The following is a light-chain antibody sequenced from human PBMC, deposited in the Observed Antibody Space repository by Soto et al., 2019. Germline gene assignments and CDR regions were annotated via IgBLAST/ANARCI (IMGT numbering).Light chain of an antibody. V-gene: IGKV3-20*01. CDR1: QSVSSVF. CDR3: QHYGSSPPIA. CDR2: GAS. J-gene: IGKJ4*01. Sequence: EFVLTQSPGTLSLSPGERATLSCRASQSVSSVFLAWYQQKPGQPPRLLIYGASTRGSGIPDRFSGSGSGTDFTLTISRLETEDFAVYYCQHYGSSPPIAFGGGTKVDIK.